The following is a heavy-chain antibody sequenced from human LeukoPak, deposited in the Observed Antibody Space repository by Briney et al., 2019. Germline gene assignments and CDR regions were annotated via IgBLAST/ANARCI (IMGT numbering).Heavy chain of an antibody. J-gene: IGHJ6*03. V-gene: IGHV3-33*01. CDR1: GFTFSSYG. Sequence: GGSLRLSCAASGFTFSSYGMHWVRQAPGKGLEWVAVIWYDGSNKYYADSVKGRFTISRDNSKNTLYLQMNGLRAEDTAVYYCARGGEEQQLLYYYYYMDVWGKGTTVTVSS. CDR2: IWYDGSNK. D-gene: IGHD6-13*01. CDR3: ARGGEEQQLLYYYYYMDV.